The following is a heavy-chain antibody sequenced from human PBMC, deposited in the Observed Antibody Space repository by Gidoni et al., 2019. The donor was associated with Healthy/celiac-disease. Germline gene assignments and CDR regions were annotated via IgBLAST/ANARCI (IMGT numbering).Heavy chain of an antibody. CDR2: ISAYNGNT. D-gene: IGHD4-17*01. CDR1: GYTFTSYG. CDR3: ARGVEVGDYIGWFDP. V-gene: IGHV1-18*01. J-gene: IGHJ5*02. Sequence: QVQLVQSGAEVQKPGASVKVPCKASGYTFTSYGISWVRQAPGQGLEWMGWISAYNGNTNYAQKLQGRVTMTTDTSTSTAYMELRGLRSDDTAVYYCARGVEVGDYIGWFDPWGQGTLVTVSS.